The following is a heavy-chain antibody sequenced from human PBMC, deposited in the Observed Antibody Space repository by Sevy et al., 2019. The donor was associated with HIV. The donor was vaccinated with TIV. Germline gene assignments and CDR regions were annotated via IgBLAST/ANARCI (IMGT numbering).Heavy chain of an antibody. CDR2: IYHSGST. Sequence: SETLSLTCAVSGGSISSSTWWSWVRQPPGKGLEWIGEIYHSGSTNYNPSLKSRVTISVDNSKNQFYLKVSSVTAADTAVYYCARGPSRDCWSDYAIDYWGQGTLVTVSS. CDR3: ARGPSRDCWSDYAIDY. D-gene: IGHD3-3*01. J-gene: IGHJ4*02. V-gene: IGHV4-4*02. CDR1: GGSISSSTW.